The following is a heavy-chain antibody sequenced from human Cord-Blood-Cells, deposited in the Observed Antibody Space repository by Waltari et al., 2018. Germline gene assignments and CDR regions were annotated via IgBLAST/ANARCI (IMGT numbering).Heavy chain of an antibody. CDR3: ARSYSSSSGNWFDP. CDR2: MNPNSGNT. V-gene: IGHV1-8*03. Sequence: QVQLVQSGAEVKKPGASVKVSCKASGYTFTSYDINWVRQATGQGLEWMGWMNPNSGNTGYAQKCQGRVTITRNTSISTAYMELGSLRSEDTAVYYCARSYSSSSGNWFDPWGQGTLVTVSS. CDR1: GYTFTSYD. D-gene: IGHD6-6*01. J-gene: IGHJ5*02.